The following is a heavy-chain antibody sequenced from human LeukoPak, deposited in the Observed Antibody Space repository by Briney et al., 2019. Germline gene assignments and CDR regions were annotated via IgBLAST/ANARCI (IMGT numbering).Heavy chain of an antibody. CDR2: IQHSGTT. CDR3: ARMMATTRGFSFYSQGGAMTT. CDR1: GDSISSRSYY. D-gene: IGHD5-24*01. Sequence: PSQTLSLTCSVFGDSISSRSYYWSWVRQPPGRGLEWIGYIQHSGTTNYNPSLQSRVTISADRFKNQFSLNMDSLTAADTAVYFCARMMATTRGFSFYSQGGAMTTWGQGTLVTVSS. V-gene: IGHV4-30-2*01. J-gene: IGHJ5*02.